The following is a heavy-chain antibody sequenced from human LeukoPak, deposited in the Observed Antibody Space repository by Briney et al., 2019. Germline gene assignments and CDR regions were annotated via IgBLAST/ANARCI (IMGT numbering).Heavy chain of an antibody. J-gene: IGHJ4*02. CDR1: GGTFSSYA. CDR2: ITPIFGTA. Sequence: SVKVSCKASGGTFSSYAISWVRQAPGQGLEWMGGITPIFGTANYAQKFQGRVTITADESTSTAYMELSSLRSEDTAVYYCARDPSATDVNWGQGTLVTVSS. CDR3: ARDPSATDVN. V-gene: IGHV1-69*13.